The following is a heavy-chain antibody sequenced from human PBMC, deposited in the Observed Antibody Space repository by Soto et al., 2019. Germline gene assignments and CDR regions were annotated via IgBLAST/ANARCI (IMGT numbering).Heavy chain of an antibody. D-gene: IGHD6-6*01. CDR3: AIFIAARPFDY. Sequence: RASVKVSCKASGGTFSSYAISWVRQAPGQGLEWMGGTIPIFGTANYAQKFQGRVTITADESTSTAYMELSSLRSEDTAVYYCAIFIAARPFDYWGQGTLVTVSS. V-gene: IGHV1-69*13. J-gene: IGHJ4*02. CDR1: GGTFSSYA. CDR2: TIPIFGTA.